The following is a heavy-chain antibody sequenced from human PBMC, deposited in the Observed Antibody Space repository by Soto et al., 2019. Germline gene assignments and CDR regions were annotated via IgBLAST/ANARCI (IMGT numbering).Heavy chain of an antibody. Sequence: QVQLVESGGGVVQPGRSLRLSCAASGFTFSSYGMHWVRQAPGKGLEWVAVISYDGSNKYYADSVKGRFTISRDNSKNTLYLQMNSLRAEDTAVYYCAKGPSPAFWSGYHRGYYYGMDVWGQGTTVTVSS. CDR2: ISYDGSNK. CDR3: AKGPSPAFWSGYHRGYYYGMDV. V-gene: IGHV3-30*18. CDR1: GFTFSSYG. D-gene: IGHD3-3*01. J-gene: IGHJ6*02.